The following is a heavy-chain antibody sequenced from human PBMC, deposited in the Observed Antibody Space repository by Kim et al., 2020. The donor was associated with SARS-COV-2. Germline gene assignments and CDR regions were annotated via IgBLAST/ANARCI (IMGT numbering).Heavy chain of an antibody. CDR1: GFTFSDFY. CDR2: ISADGSDT. D-gene: IGHD3-16*01. V-gene: IGHV3-74*01. CDR3: GRGGNMDV. Sequence: GGSLRLSCAASGFTFSDFYIYWVRQPPGKGLVFVSRISADGSDTKHADSVKGRFTISRDNAKNTVTLQMNSLRGEDTAVYYCGRGGNMDVWGRGTTVTVSS. J-gene: IGHJ6*03.